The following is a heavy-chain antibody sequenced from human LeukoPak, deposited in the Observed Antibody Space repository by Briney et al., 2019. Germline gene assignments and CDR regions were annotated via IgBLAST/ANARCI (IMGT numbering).Heavy chain of an antibody. CDR1: GFTFSDCQ. D-gene: IGHD6-19*01. CDR3: ARDFGSGWYGYFQH. V-gene: IGHV3-11*06. J-gene: IGHJ1*01. CDR2: ISSSSTYT. Sequence: GGSLRLSCAASGFTFSDCQMSWIRQAPGKGLEWVAYISSSSTYTNYADSVKGRFTISRDNAKNSLYLQMNSLRAEDTAVYYCARDFGSGWYGYFQHWGQGTLVTVSS.